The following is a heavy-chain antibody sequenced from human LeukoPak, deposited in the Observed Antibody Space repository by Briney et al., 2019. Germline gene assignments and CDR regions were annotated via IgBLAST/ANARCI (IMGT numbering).Heavy chain of an antibody. CDR2: IYDSGST. J-gene: IGHJ3*02. Sequence: SQTLSLTCTVSGASIRSGDYYWSWIRQPPGKGLEWIGYIYDSGSTCYNPSLKSRITISVDTSENRFSLKLSSVTATDTAVYYCARDCSGGSCYGAFDIWGQGTMVTVSS. CDR1: GASIRSGDYY. CDR3: ARDCSGGSCYGAFDI. V-gene: IGHV4-30-4*01. D-gene: IGHD2-15*01.